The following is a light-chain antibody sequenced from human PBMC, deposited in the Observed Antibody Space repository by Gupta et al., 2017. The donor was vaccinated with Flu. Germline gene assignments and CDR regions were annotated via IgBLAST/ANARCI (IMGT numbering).Light chain of an antibody. CDR2: END. J-gene: IGLJ3*02. CDR1: NSNVGINY. CDR3: ATWDSSLSAGV. Sequence: QSVLTQPPSVSAAPGQRVTISCSGSNSNVGINYVSWYQQFPGTAPKLLIYENDKRPSGIPDRFSGSKSGTSATLSLTGVQTGDEADYHCATWDSSLSAGVFGGGTKLTVL. V-gene: IGLV1-51*02.